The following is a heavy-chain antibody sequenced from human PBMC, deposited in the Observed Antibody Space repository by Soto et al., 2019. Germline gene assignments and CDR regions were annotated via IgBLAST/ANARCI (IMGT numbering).Heavy chain of an antibody. V-gene: IGHV1-69*06. CDR3: AKASPVSGGSSTSLPNDY. J-gene: IGHJ4*02. CDR2: IIPIFNST. CDR1: GSRFSNYV. D-gene: IGHD2-8*02. Sequence: GASVKVSCKVSGSRFSNYVISWVRQAPGHGLEWLGRIIPIFNSTKYAQSFQGRVTITADKSTSTAYMEVSSLTSDDTAMYYCAKASPVSGGSSTSLPNDYWGQGTLVTVSS.